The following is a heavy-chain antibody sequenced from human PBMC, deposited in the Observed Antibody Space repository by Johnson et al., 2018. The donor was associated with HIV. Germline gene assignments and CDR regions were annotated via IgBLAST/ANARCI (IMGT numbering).Heavy chain of an antibody. CDR3: AKVNRMEQWLAGGGAFDI. CDR2: ISSNGGST. Sequence: VQLVESGGGSVQPGGSLRLSCVASGFTFSSYTLHWVRQAPGKGLEYVSAISSNGGSTYYANSVKGRFTISRDNSKNTLYLQMNSLRAEDTAVYYCAKVNRMEQWLAGGGAFDIWGQGTMVTVSS. V-gene: IGHV3-64*01. D-gene: IGHD6-19*01. J-gene: IGHJ3*02. CDR1: GFTFSSYT.